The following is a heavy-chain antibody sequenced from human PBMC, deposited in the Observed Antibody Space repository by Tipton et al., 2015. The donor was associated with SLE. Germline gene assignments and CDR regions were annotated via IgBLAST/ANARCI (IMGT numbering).Heavy chain of an antibody. CDR2: SYSSGSRT. V-gene: IGHV3-23*03. J-gene: IGHJ4*02. D-gene: IGHD2-2*01. Sequence: SLRLSCAASGFTFSSYAMSWVRQAPGKGLEWVSVSYSSGSRTYYADSVKGRFSTSRDDSKNTLYLQMNSLRPEDTAVYHCARDSPPGTYYFDYWGQGTLVTVSS. CDR1: GFTFSSYA. CDR3: ARDSPPGTYYFDY.